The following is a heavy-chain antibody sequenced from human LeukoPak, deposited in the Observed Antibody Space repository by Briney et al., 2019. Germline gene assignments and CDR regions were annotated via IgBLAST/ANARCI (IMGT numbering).Heavy chain of an antibody. CDR2: ISYDGSNK. J-gene: IGHJ4*02. V-gene: IGHV3-30-3*01. CDR1: GFTFSSYA. CDR3: ASGGMYSSGWYG. D-gene: IGHD6-19*01. Sequence: GGSLRLSCAASGFTFSSYAMHWVRQAPGKGLEWVAVISYDGSNKYYADSVKGRFTISRDNSKSTLYLQMNSLRAEDTAVYYCASGGMYSSGWYGWGQGTLVTVSS.